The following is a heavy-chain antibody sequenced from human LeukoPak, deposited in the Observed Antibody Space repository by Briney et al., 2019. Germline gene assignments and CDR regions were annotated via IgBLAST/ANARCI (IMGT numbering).Heavy chain of an antibody. J-gene: IGHJ4*02. CDR1: GGSFDGYY. V-gene: IGHV4-34*12. D-gene: IGHD3-10*01. Sequence: PSETLSLTCAVFGGSFDGYYWTWIRQSPEKGLEWIGEIVYSGSTNYNPSLKSRVTISVDTSKNQFSLKLSSVTAADTAVYYCARRSVRGVIRYWGQGTLVTVSS. CDR3: ARRSVRGVIRY. CDR2: IVYSGST.